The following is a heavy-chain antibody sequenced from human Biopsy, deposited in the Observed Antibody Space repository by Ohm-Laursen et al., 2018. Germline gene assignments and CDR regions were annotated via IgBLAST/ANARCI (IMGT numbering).Heavy chain of an antibody. CDR3: ARAGRYCSGGGCYSWFDS. CDR1: GFTFSSYG. Sequence: SLRLSCAASGFTFSSYGMRWVRQATGKGLEWVGRIRDKANSYTTDYAASVKGRFTISRDDSKNSLYLQMNSLKTEDTALYYCARAGRYCSGGGCYSWFDSWGQGTLVTVSS. V-gene: IGHV3-72*01. CDR2: IRDKANSYTT. J-gene: IGHJ5*01. D-gene: IGHD2-15*01.